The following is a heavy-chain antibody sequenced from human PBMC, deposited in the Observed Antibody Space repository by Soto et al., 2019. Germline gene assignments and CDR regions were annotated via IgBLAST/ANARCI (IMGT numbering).Heavy chain of an antibody. CDR3: ARGPGITISGAVPTPDYFDY. V-gene: IGHV1-2*04. D-gene: IGHD3-3*01. CDR1: GYTFTGDY. J-gene: IGHJ4*02. Sequence: ASVKVSCKASGYTFTGDYMHWVRQAPGQGLEWMGWINPHSGGTNYAQKFQGWVTMTTDTSMSTAYMELSSLRSEDTAVYYCARGPGITISGAVPTPDYFDYWGQGTLVTVSS. CDR2: INPHSGGT.